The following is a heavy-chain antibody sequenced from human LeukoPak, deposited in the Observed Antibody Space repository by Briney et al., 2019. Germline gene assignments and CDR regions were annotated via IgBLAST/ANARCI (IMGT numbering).Heavy chain of an antibody. CDR2: INPSGGST. Sequence: ASVKVSCKASGYTFTSYYMHRVRQAPGQGLEWMGIINPSGGSTSYAQKFQGRVTMTRDTSTSTVYMELSSLRSEDTAVYYCAGGYCSGGSCFEWYYFDYWGQGTLVTVSS. CDR1: GYTFTSYY. D-gene: IGHD2-15*01. V-gene: IGHV1-46*01. J-gene: IGHJ4*02. CDR3: AGGYCSGGSCFEWYYFDY.